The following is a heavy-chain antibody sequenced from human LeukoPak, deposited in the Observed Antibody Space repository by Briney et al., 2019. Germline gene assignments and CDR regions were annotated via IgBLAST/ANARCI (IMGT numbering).Heavy chain of an antibody. J-gene: IGHJ2*01. CDR3: ARDLDYYDSSDYWYFDL. CDR1: GGSISSGSYY. Sequence: PSETLSLTCTVSGGSISSGSYYWSWTRQPAGKGLEWIGRIYTSGSTNYNPSLKSRVTISVDTSKNQFSLKLSSVTAADTAVYYCARDLDYYDSSDYWYFDLWGRGTLVTVSS. D-gene: IGHD3-22*01. V-gene: IGHV4-61*02. CDR2: IYTSGST.